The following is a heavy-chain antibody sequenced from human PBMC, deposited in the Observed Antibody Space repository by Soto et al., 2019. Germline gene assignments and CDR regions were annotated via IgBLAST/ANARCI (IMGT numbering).Heavy chain of an antibody. CDR3: ARGTGSVVMFTVWFDL. J-gene: IGHJ5*02. CDR2: INAGNDNT. Sequence: ASVKVSCKASGYTFTSYPINWVRQATGQRLEWMGWINAGNDNTKYSQRFQGRLTITRDTSANTAYMKLSSLRSEDTAVYYCARGTGSVVMFTVWFDLWGHGTLVTVSS. V-gene: IGHV1-3*01. CDR1: GYTFTSYP. D-gene: IGHD2-21*01.